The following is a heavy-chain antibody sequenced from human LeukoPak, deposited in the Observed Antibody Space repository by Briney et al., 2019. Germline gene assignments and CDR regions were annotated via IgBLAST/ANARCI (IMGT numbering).Heavy chain of an antibody. CDR1: GCTFSSYA. J-gene: IGHJ4*02. CDR2: IIPLLGIA. D-gene: IGHD3-22*01. V-gene: IGHV1-69*04. Sequence: ASVKVSCKASGCTFSSYAISWVRQAPGQGLEWMGRIIPLLGIANYAQKFQGRVTITADKSTSTAYMELSSLRSEDTAVYYCASYDSSPYWGQGTLVTVSS. CDR3: ASYDSSPY.